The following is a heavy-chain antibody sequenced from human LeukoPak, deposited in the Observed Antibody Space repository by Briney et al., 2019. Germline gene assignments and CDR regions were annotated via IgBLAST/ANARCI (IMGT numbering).Heavy chain of an antibody. V-gene: IGHV3-23*01. Sequence: GGSLRLSCAASAFTFSNYAMNWVRQAPGKGLEWVSVISGSGDGTYYADSVKGRFTISRDNSKNTLYLQMKSLRAEDTAVYYCAKAGEQQWLRMHFDNGSQGTLVTVSS. D-gene: IGHD5-18*01. J-gene: IGHJ4*02. CDR3: AKAGEQQWLRMHFDN. CDR1: AFTFSNYA. CDR2: ISGSGDGT.